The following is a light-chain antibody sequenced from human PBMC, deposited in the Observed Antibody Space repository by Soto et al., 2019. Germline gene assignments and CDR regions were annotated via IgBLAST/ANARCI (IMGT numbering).Light chain of an antibody. CDR1: QSVSSSY. Sequence: EIVLTQSPGTLSLSPGERATLSCRASQSVSSSYLAWYQQKPGQAPRLLIYGASSRATGIPDRFSGSGSGTDFTLTISRLQPEDFAVYYCQQYGSSFWTFGQGNKVDIK. J-gene: IGKJ1*01. V-gene: IGKV3-20*01. CDR2: GAS. CDR3: QQYGSSFWT.